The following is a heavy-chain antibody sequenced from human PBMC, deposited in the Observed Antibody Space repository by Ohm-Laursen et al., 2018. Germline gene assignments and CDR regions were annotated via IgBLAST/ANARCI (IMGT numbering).Heavy chain of an antibody. V-gene: IGHV5-51*01. CDR2: IYPADSDT. Sequence: GESLRISCKGSGYIFTNSWIAWVRQMPGKGLEWMGIIYPADSDTRYSPSLQGQVTISADKSINTAYLQWSSLKASDTAMYYCARLADYFDYWGQGTLVAVSS. J-gene: IGHJ4*02. D-gene: IGHD6-13*01. CDR1: GYIFTNSW. CDR3: ARLADYFDY.